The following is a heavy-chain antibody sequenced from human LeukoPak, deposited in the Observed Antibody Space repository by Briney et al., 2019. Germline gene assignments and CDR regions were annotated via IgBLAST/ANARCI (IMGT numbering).Heavy chain of an antibody. CDR2: ISGSGGST. CDR3: AKVAEVGATGYYYYMDV. D-gene: IGHD1-26*01. CDR1: GFTFSSHA. Sequence: PGGSLRLSCAASGFTFSSHAMSWVRQAPGKGLEWVSAISGSGGSTYYADSVKGRFTISRDNSKNTLYLQMNSLRAEDTAVYYCAKVAEVGATGYYYYMDVWGKGTTVTISS. V-gene: IGHV3-23*01. J-gene: IGHJ6*03.